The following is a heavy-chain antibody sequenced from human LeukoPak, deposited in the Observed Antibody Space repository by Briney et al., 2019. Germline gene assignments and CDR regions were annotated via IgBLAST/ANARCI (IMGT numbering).Heavy chain of an antibody. CDR2: ITTSSSYI. J-gene: IGHJ4*02. V-gene: IGHV3-21*01. Sequence: PGGSLRLSCAASGFTFSSYIMNWVRQAPGKGLEWVSSITTSSSYIYYADSVKGRFTISRDDAKNSLYLQMNSLRAEDTAVYYCARDQTSNSWGQGTLVTVSS. CDR3: ARDQTSNS. CDR1: GFTFSSYI.